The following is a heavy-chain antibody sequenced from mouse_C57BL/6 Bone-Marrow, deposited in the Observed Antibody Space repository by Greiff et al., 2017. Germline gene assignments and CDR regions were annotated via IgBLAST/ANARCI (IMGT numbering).Heavy chain of an antibody. CDR1: GFTFSSYA. CDR3: TRDRCTTTLGAMDY. D-gene: IGHD1-1*01. J-gene: IGHJ4*01. CDR2: ISSGGDYI. Sequence: EVKVVESGEGLVKPGGSLKLSCAASGFTFSSYAMSWVRQTPEKRLEWVAYISSGGDYIYYADTVKGRFTISRDNARHTLYLQMSSLKSEDTAMYYCTRDRCTTTLGAMDYWGQGTSVTVSS. V-gene: IGHV5-9-1*02.